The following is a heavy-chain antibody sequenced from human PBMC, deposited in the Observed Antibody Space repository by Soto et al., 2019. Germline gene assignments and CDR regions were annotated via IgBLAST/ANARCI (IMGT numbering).Heavy chain of an antibody. V-gene: IGHV1-69*13. CDR3: ARDYFGSNYDYYKDYYYYGMDV. D-gene: IGHD4-4*01. CDR2: IIPIFGTA. Sequence: VASVKVSCKASGGTFSSYAISWVRQAPGQGLEWMGGIIPIFGTANYAQKFQGRVTITADESTSTAYMELSSLRSEDTAVYYCARDYFGSNYDYYKDYYYYGMDVWGQGTTVTVYS. J-gene: IGHJ6*02. CDR1: GGTFSSYA.